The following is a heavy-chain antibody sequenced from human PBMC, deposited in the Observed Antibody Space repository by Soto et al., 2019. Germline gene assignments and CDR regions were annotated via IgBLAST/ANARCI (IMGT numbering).Heavy chain of an antibody. D-gene: IGHD3-10*01. Sequence: EVQLLESGGGLVQPGGSLRLSCAASGFTFSSYAMSWVRQAPGKGLEWVSAISGSGGSTYYADSVKGRFTISRDNSKNTLYLQMNSLRAEDTAVYYCAKDIGMEYYYGSGRGVGKNKYYYYGMDVWGQGTTVTVSS. V-gene: IGHV3-23*01. CDR2: ISGSGGST. J-gene: IGHJ6*02. CDR3: AKDIGMEYYYGSGRGVGKNKYYYYGMDV. CDR1: GFTFSSYA.